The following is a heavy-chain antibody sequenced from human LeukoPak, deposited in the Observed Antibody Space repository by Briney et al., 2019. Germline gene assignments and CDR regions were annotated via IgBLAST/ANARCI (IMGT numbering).Heavy chain of an antibody. CDR2: IYYSGST. CDR3: ARFVLYYYDSSGYYPGYFQH. CDR1: GGSISSSSYY. Sequence: SETLSLTCTVSGGSISSSSYYWGWIRQPPGKGLEWIGRIYYSGSTYYNPSLKSRVTISVDTSKNQFSLKLSSVTAADTAVYYCARFVLYYYDSSGYYPGYFQHWGQGTLVTVSS. J-gene: IGHJ1*01. D-gene: IGHD3-22*01. V-gene: IGHV4-39*01.